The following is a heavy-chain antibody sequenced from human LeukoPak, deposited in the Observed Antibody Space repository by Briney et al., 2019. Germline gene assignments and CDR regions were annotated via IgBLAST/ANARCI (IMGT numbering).Heavy chain of an antibody. CDR2: IYYSGST. CDR1: GGSISSYY. V-gene: IGHV4-59*12. D-gene: IGHD3-16*01. Sequence: SETLSLTCTVSGGSISSYYWSWIRQPPGKGLEWIGYIYYSGSTNYNPSLKSRLTISIDTSKNQFSLKVTSVTAADTAVYYCAREILGHGRYADWGLGTQVTVSS. CDR3: AREILGHGRYAD. J-gene: IGHJ4*02.